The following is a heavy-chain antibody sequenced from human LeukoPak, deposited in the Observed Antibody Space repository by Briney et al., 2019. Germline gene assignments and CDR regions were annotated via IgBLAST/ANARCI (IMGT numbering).Heavy chain of an antibody. CDR1: GGSISSYY. CDR3: ARGHRSGWDNWFDP. Sequence: KPSETLSLTCTVSGGSISSYYWSWIRQPPGKGLEWIGYIYYSGSTNYNPSLKSRVTISVDTSKNQFSLKLSSVTAADTAVYYCARGHRSGWDNWFDPWGQGTLVTVSS. J-gene: IGHJ5*02. D-gene: IGHD6-19*01. V-gene: IGHV4-59*01. CDR2: IYYSGST.